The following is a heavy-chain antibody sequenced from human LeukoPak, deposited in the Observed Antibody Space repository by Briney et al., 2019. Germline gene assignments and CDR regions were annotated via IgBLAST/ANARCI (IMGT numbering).Heavy chain of an antibody. J-gene: IGHJ5*02. V-gene: IGHV1-18*01. CDR1: GYTFTSYG. D-gene: IGHD1-26*01. CDR2: ISAYNGNT. Sequence: GASVKVSCKASGYTFTSYGISWVRQAPGQGLEWMGWISAYNGNTNYAQKLQGRVTMTTDTSTSTAYMELRSLRSDDTAVYYCARDRGSYRVGGNNWFDPWGQGTLVTVSS. CDR3: ARDRGSYRVGGNNWFDP.